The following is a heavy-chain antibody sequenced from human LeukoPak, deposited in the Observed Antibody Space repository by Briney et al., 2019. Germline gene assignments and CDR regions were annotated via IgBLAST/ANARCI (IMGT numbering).Heavy chain of an antibody. J-gene: IGHJ5*02. CDR3: ARDLLIKSEYYP. V-gene: IGHV1-2*02. CDR2: INPNSGGT. Sequence: ASVKVSCKASGYTFTGYYMHWVRQAPGQGLEWRGWINPNSGGTNYAQKFQGRVTMTRDTSISTAYTELSRLRSDDTAVYYCARDLLIKSEYYPWGQGTLVTVSS. CDR1: GYTFTGYY. D-gene: IGHD6-6*01.